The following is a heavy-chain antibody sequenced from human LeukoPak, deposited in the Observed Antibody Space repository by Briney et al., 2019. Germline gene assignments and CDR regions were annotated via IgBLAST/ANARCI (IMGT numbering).Heavy chain of an antibody. Sequence: SETLSLTCTVSGGSISSYYWSWIRQPPGKGLEWVGFIYYTGTTNYNPSLKSRVTMSVDTTKNQFSLKLTSVTAADTAVYDCVRHTTYGGNSGFEYWGQGTLVTVAS. D-gene: IGHD4-17*01. CDR3: VRHTTYGGNSGFEY. CDR2: IYYTGTT. J-gene: IGHJ4*02. V-gene: IGHV4-59*08. CDR1: GGSISSYY.